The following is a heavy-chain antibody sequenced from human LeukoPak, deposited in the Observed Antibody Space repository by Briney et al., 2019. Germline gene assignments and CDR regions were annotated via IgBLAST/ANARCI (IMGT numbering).Heavy chain of an antibody. CDR3: ARSHYGDSALDY. J-gene: IGHJ4*02. CDR1: GFSFDDYA. Sequence: GGSLRLSCAASGFSFDDYAMHWVRQAPGKGLEWVAVISYDGSNKYYADSVKGRFTISRDNSKNTLYLQMNSLRAEDTAVYYCARSHYGDSALDYWGQGTLVTVSS. CDR2: ISYDGSNK. V-gene: IGHV3-30-3*01. D-gene: IGHD4-17*01.